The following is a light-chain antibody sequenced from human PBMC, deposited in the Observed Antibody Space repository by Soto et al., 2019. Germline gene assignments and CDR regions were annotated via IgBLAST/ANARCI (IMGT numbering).Light chain of an antibody. V-gene: IGKV3-11*01. CDR2: DAS. CDR3: QQRSNWPFIFT. CDR1: QSVSSY. J-gene: IGKJ3*01. Sequence: EIVLTQSPATLSLSPGERATLSCRASQSVSSYLAWYQQKPGQAPRLLIYDASNRATGIPARFSGSGSGTDFTLTISSLEPEYFAFYYCQQRSNWPFIFTFGPGTKVDIK.